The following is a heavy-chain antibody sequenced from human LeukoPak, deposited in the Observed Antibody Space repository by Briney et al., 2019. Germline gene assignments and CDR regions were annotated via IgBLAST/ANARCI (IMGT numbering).Heavy chain of an antibody. J-gene: IGHJ4*02. Sequence: PSETLSLTCDVSGGSVTSTTWWTGVRQPPGKGLEWIGEVHLDGRTNYDPSLKSRLIMSVDLPENHISLKLTSVTAADTAVYYCAREGGFYRPLDYSGQGTLVTVSS. V-gene: IGHV4-4*02. D-gene: IGHD3-3*01. CDR2: VHLDGRT. CDR1: GGSVTSTTW. CDR3: AREGGFYRPLDY.